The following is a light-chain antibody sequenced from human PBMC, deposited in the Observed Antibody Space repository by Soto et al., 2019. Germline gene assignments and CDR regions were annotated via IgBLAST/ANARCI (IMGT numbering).Light chain of an antibody. CDR2: SNN. Sequence: QPVLTQPPSTSGTPGQRVTFSCSGGSSNIGSNTVNWYQHLPGTAPKLLIYSNNQRPSGVPDRFSGSKSGTSASLAVSGLQSEDEADYYCAAWDGTLNGYVFGTGTKLTVL. J-gene: IGLJ1*01. V-gene: IGLV1-44*01. CDR3: AAWDGTLNGYV. CDR1: SSNIGSNT.